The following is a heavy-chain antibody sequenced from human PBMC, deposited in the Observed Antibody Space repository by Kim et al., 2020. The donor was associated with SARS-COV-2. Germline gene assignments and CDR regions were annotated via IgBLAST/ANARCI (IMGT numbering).Heavy chain of an antibody. V-gene: IGHV1-3*01. CDR3: ARDDFWSGYKSYYYYGMDV. CDR1: GYTFTSYA. Sequence: ASVKVSCKASGYTFTSYAMHWVRQAPGQRLEWMGWINAGNGNTKYSQKFQGRVTITRDTSASTAYMELSSLRSEDTAVYYCARDDFWSGYKSYYYYGMDVWGQGTAVTVSS. J-gene: IGHJ6*02. D-gene: IGHD3-3*01. CDR2: INAGNGNT.